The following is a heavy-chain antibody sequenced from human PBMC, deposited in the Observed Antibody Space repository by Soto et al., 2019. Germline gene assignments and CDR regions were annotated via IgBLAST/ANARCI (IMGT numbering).Heavy chain of an antibody. CDR1: VDSIISSDFY. J-gene: IGHJ5*02. CDR2: IFYLGSS. Sequence: SETLSLTCTVSVDSIISSDFYWAWVRQPPGKGLEWIGSIFYLGSSYYNPSLKSRVTMSVDTSKNQFSLRLRSVTAADTALYFCARHSLALRKNSWFDPWGQGIMVTVSS. V-gene: IGHV4-39*01. D-gene: IGHD3-3*02. CDR3: ARHSLALRKNSWFDP.